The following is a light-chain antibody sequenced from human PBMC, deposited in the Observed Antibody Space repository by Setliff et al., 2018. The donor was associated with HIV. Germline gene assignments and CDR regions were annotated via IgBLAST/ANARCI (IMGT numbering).Light chain of an antibody. CDR1: SSDVGTYNY. CDR2: EVS. V-gene: IGLV2-11*01. Sequence: QSALTQPCSVSGSPGQSVTISCTGTSSDVGTYNYVSWYQQHPGKAPKLMIFEVSKRPSGVPDRFSGSKSGNTASLTISGLQAEDEADYYCCSYAGSYSFFVFGSGTKVTVL. CDR3: CSYAGSYSFFV. J-gene: IGLJ1*01.